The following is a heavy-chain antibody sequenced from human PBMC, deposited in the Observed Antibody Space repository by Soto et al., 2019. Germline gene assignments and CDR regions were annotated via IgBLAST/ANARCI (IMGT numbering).Heavy chain of an antibody. CDR3: ARSNEEATFGLGEFDY. Sequence: SETLSLTCAVSGGSISSSNWWSWVRQPPGKGLEWIGEIYHSGSTNYHPSLQSRVTISVDKSKNQFSLKLSSVTAADTAVYYCARSNEEATFGLGEFDYWGQGTLVTVSS. CDR2: IYHSGST. V-gene: IGHV4-4*02. J-gene: IGHJ4*02. D-gene: IGHD3-16*01. CDR1: GGSISSSNW.